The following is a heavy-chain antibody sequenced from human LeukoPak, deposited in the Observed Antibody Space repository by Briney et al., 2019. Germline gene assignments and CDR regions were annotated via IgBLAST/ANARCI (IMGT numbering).Heavy chain of an antibody. CDR2: INHSGST. J-gene: IGHJ5*02. V-gene: IGHV4-34*01. Sequence: SETLSLTCAVYGGSFSGYYWSWIRQPPGKGLEWIGEINHSGSTNYNPSLKSRVTISVDTSKNQFSLKLSSVTAADTAVYYCARGRGYTIFGVVICDNWFDPWGQGTLVTVSS. D-gene: IGHD3-3*01. CDR3: ARGRGYTIFGVVICDNWFDP. CDR1: GGSFSGYY.